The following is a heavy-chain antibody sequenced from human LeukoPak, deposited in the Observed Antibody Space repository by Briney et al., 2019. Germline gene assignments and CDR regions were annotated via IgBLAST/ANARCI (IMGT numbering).Heavy chain of an antibody. CDR1: GFTFSSYG. Sequence: GRSLRLSCAASGFTFSSYGMRWARQAPGKGLEWVAVISYDGSNKYYADSVKGLFTISRDDSKNTLHLQMNSLRVEDTAVYYCAKDQAAGTGLGAFDYWGQGTLVTVSA. D-gene: IGHD6-13*01. V-gene: IGHV3-30*18. CDR3: AKDQAAGTGLGAFDY. J-gene: IGHJ4*02. CDR2: ISYDGSNK.